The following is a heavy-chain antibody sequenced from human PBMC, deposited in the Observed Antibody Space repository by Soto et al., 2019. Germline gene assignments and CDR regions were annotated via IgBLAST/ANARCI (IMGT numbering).Heavy chain of an antibody. CDR3: VREDHDSAPYGMDV. CDR1: GFTFSRHW. V-gene: IGHV3-7*05. D-gene: IGHD3-22*01. J-gene: IGHJ6*01. Sequence: EVQLVESGGGLVQPGGSLRLSCVPSGFTFSRHWMSWVRQGPGKGLEWVANIKEDGSVQCNVDSVKGQFTISRDNAKNSLYLQMNSLRAEDTAVYYCVREDHDSAPYGMDVWGQGTTVTVSS. CDR2: IKEDGSVQ.